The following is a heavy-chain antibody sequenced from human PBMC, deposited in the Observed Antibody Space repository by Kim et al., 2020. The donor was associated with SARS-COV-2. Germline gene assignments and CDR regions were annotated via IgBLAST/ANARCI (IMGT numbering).Heavy chain of an antibody. J-gene: IGHJ6*02. CDR1: GFTFSYYS. CDR3: AGDGQYLSLYYYGMDV. CDR2: ISSSSSPI. V-gene: IGHV3-48*02. D-gene: IGHD4-4*01. Sequence: GGSLRLSCAASGFTFSYYSMNWVRQAPGKGLEWVSDISSSSSPIYYADSVKGRYTVSRDNAKNSLYLQMNSLRDEDTAVYYCAGDGQYLSLYYYGMDVWGQGTTVTVSS.